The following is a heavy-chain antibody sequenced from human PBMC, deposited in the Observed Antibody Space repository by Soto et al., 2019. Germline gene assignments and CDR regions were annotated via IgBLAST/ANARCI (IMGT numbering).Heavy chain of an antibody. CDR2: INHSGST. V-gene: IGHV4-34*01. CDR3: ARDRRYPPPAYYYYYYGMDV. CDR1: GGSFSGYY. J-gene: IGHJ6*02. Sequence: SETRSLTCAVYGGSFSGYYWSWIRQPPGKGLEWIGEINHSGSTNYNPSLKSRVTISVDTSKNQFSLKLSSVTAADTAVYYCARDRRYPPPAYYYYYYGMDVWGQGTTVTVSS. D-gene: IGHD2-2*02.